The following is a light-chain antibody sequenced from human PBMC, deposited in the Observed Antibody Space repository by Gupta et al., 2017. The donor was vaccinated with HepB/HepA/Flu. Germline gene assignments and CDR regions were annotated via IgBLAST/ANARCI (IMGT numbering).Light chain of an antibody. CDR1: NIGSKS. CDR2: DDS. CDR3: QGWDSSSDHYYV. Sequence: SYVLRRPPSVSVAPGKTARIPCGGNNIGSKSVHWYQQKPGQAPALVVYDDSDRPSGIPERFSGSNSGNTATLTISRVEAGDEADYYCQGWDSSSDHYYVFGTGTKVTVL. V-gene: IGLV3-21*03. J-gene: IGLJ1*01.